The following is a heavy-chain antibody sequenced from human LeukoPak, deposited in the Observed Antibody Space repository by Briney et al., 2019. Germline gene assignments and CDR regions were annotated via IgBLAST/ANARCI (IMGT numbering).Heavy chain of an antibody. J-gene: IGHJ4*02. CDR2: ISAYNGNT. D-gene: IGHD3-22*01. CDR1: GYTFTSYG. V-gene: IGHV1-18*01. CDR3: ARGGRYYYDSSGYYAFDY. Sequence: ASVKVSCKASGYTFTSYGISWVRQAPGQGLEWMGWISAYNGNTNYAQKLQGRVTMTTDTSTSTAYMELRSLRSDDTVVYYCARGGRYYYDSSGYYAFDYWGQGTLVIVS.